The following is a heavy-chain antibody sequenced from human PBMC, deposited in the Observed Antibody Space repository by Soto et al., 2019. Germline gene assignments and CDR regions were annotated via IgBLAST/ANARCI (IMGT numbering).Heavy chain of an antibody. CDR2: ISGSGGST. CDR3: AKDPRSRNRSPENFDY. Sequence: PGGSLRLSCAASGFTFSSYAMSWVRQAPGKGLEWVSAISGSGGSTYYADSVKGRFTISRDNCKNTLYLQMNSLRAEDTAVYYCAKDPRSRNRSPENFDYWGQGTLVTVSS. V-gene: IGHV3-23*01. CDR1: GFTFSSYA. D-gene: IGHD1-26*01. J-gene: IGHJ4*02.